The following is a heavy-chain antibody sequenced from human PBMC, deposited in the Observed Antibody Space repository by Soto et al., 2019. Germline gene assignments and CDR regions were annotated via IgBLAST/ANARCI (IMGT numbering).Heavy chain of an antibody. D-gene: IGHD6-19*01. J-gene: IGHJ4*02. CDR2: ISGSGDST. CDR3: AKERRSGWSFVY. Sequence: EVQLLESGGGLVQPGGSLRLSCAASGFTFSTYAMNWVRQAPGKGLEWVSGISGSGDSTYYADSVKGRFTVSRDNSKNTLYLQRSSLEAGDTAVFYCAKERRSGWSFVYWGQGILVTVSS. V-gene: IGHV3-23*01. CDR1: GFTFSTYA.